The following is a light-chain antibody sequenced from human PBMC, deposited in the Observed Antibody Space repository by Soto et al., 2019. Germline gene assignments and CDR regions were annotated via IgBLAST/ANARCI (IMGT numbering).Light chain of an antibody. Sequence: IQLTPTGATLSASIGDRVTVTSRASESIRTVLAWYQHKPGKAPKLLIYDVSTLASGVPSRFSGSGSGTEFTLTISSLQSDDFATYYCQQYNSYPDTFAQGTKVAIK. V-gene: IGKV1-5*01. CDR3: QQYNSYPDT. CDR2: DVS. J-gene: IGKJ1*01. CDR1: ESIRTV.